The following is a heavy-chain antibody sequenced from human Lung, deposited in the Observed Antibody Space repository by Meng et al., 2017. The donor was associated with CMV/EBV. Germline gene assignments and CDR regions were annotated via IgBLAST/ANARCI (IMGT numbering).Heavy chain of an antibody. CDR2: IYYTGST. CDR1: GGSISSGDYY. CDR3: ARVGGCSGGGCYHRLFDY. V-gene: IGHV4-30-4*01. D-gene: IGHD2-15*01. J-gene: IGHJ4*02. Sequence: QVALHEAGLGLVKPPQTLSLTCTVSGGSISSGDYYWSWIRQPPGKGLEWIGYIYYTGSTYYNPSLKSRVIISVDTSKNQFSLKLNSVTAADTAVYYCARVGGCSGGGCYHRLFDYWGQGTLVTVSS.